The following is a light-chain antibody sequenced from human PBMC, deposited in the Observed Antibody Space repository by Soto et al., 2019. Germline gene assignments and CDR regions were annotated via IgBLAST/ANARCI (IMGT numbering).Light chain of an antibody. V-gene: IGKV1-9*01. CDR3: QQLKTYPRT. CDR2: AAS. CDR1: QGISSF. J-gene: IGKJ2*01. Sequence: DIQLTQSPSFLSASVGDRVSITCRASQGISSFLAWCQQKAWKAHKLLIFAASTLQSGFPSRFSDSGSGTEFTLTILSLQPADFATYYCQQLKTYPRTFGQGTTLAIK.